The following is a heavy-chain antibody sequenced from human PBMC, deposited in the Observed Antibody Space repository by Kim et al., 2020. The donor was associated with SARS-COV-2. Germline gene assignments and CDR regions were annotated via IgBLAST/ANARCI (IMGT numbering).Heavy chain of an antibody. Sequence: GGSLRLSCAASGFTFSSYWMHWVRQAPGKGLVWVSCINSDGSSTSYADSVKGRFTISRDNAKNTLYLQMNSLRAEDTAVYYCTIFLTTGSDYWGQGTLVTVSS. V-gene: IGHV3-74*01. D-gene: IGHD1-1*01. J-gene: IGHJ4*02. CDR2: INSDGSST. CDR1: GFTFSSYW. CDR3: TIFLTTGSDY.